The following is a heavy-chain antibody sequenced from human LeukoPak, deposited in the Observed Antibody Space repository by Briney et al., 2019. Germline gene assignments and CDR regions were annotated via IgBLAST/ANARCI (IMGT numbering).Heavy chain of an antibody. CDR1: GGSISSSGYY. J-gene: IGHJ4*02. CDR2: TYHSGST. CDR3: ARVFYVWGSNRYYFDY. Sequence: PSQTLSLTCTVSGGSISSSGYYWSWIRQPPGKGLEWIGYTYHSGSTYYNPSLKSRVIISVDRSQNQFSLKLSSVTAADTAVYYCARVFYVWGSNRYYFDYWGQGTLVTVSS. D-gene: IGHD3-16*02. V-gene: IGHV4-30-2*01.